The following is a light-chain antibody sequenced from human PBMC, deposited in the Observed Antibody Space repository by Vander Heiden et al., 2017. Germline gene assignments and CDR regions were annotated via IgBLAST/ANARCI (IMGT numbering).Light chain of an antibody. V-gene: IGLV2-14*01. CDR1: SSDVGGYHY. CDR2: EVS. J-gene: IGLJ2*01. Sequence: QSALTQPASVSGSPGQSITISCPGTSSDVGGYHYVSWYQQHPGKAPKLMVYEVSNRPAGVANRFSGSKSGNTASLTISGLQEEDEADYYCSSDTSSSTLVFGGGTKLTVL. CDR3: SSDTSSSTLV.